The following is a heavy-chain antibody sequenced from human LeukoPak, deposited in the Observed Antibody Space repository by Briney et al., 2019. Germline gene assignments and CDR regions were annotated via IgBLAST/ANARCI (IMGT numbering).Heavy chain of an antibody. D-gene: IGHD2-2*01. Sequence: SETLSLTCTVSGGSIGSYYWSWIRQPPGKGLEWIGYIYTSGSTNYNPSLKSRVTISVDTSKNQFSLKLSSVTAADTAVYYCARQQYIVPYCSSTSCYSREVWFDPWGQGTLVTVSS. V-gene: IGHV4-4*09. J-gene: IGHJ5*02. CDR3: ARQQYIVPYCSSTSCYSREVWFDP. CDR1: GGSIGSYY. CDR2: IYTSGST.